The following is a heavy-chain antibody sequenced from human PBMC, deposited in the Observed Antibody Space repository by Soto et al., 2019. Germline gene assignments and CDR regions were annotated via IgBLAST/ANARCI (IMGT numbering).Heavy chain of an antibody. D-gene: IGHD5-12*01. CDR3: ARGIVATMGYYYYYMDV. CDR2: ISSSSSYI. V-gene: IGHV3-21*01. CDR1: RFTFSSYS. J-gene: IGHJ6*03. Sequence: GGSLRLSCAASRFTFSSYSMNWVRQAPGKGLEWVSSISSSSSYIYYADSVKGRFTISRDNAKNSLYLQMNSLRAEDTAVYYCARGIVATMGYYYYYMDVWGKGTTVTVSS.